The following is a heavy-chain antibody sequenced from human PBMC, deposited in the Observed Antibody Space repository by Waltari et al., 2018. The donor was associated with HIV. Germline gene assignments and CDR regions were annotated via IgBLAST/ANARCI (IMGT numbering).Heavy chain of an antibody. CDR1: GFSFTRYG. CDR3: VRDLSPMGKSGWYDS. CDR2: IHTYTGNT. D-gene: IGHD6-19*01. J-gene: IGHJ1*01. Sequence: QGRLVQSGAEGKKPGASVKVSCKASGFSFTRYGFRWVRQAPGQGLEWMGWIHTYTGNTDAAENFQGRVTMTRDTFTNTIYMELRTLKSDDSAIYFCVRDLSPMGKSGWYDSWGQGTVVTVSS. V-gene: IGHV1-18*04.